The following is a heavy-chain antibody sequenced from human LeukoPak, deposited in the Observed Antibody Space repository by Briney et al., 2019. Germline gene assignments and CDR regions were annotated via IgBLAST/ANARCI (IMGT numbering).Heavy chain of an antibody. V-gene: IGHV3-23*01. J-gene: IGHJ3*02. D-gene: IGHD5-12*01. CDR3: AKDRGYSGYDAFDI. CDR2: ISGSGGST. CDR1: GITLSNYG. Sequence: GGSLRLSCAVSGITLSNYGMSWVRQAPGKGLEWVSAISGSGGSTYYADSVKGRFTISRDNSKNTLYLQMNSLRAEDTAVYYCAKDRGYSGYDAFDIWGQGTMVTVSS.